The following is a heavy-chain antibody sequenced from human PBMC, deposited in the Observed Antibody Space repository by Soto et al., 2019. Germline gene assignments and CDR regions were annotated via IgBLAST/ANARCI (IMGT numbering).Heavy chain of an antibody. J-gene: IGHJ6*03. CDR3: ARVVSDFWSGYDVDYYYYYMDV. Sequence: SETLSLTCTVSGGSISSYHWSWIRQPPGKGLEWIGYIYYSGSTNYNPSLKSRVTISVDTSKNQFSLKLSSVTAADTAVYYCARVVSDFWSGYDVDYYYYYMDVWGKGTTVTVSS. CDR1: GGSISSYH. D-gene: IGHD3-3*01. V-gene: IGHV4-59*01. CDR2: IYYSGST.